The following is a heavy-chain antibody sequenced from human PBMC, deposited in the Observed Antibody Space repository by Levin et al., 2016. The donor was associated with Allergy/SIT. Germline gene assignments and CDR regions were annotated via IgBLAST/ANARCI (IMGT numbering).Heavy chain of an antibody. CDR3: ARGPRYMDV. V-gene: IGHV4-59*12. Sequence: WIRQPPGKGLEWIGYIYYSGSTNYNPSLKSRVTISVDTSKNQFSLKLSSVTAADTAVYYCARGPRYMDVWGKGTTVTVSS. J-gene: IGHJ6*03. CDR2: IYYSGST.